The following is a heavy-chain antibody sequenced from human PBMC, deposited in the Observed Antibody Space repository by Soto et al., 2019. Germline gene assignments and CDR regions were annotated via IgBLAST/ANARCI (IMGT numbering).Heavy chain of an antibody. J-gene: IGHJ5*02. D-gene: IGHD2-15*01. CDR3: ARDPRYCSGDRCYNWFDP. CDR1: GYTFTNYG. CDR2: INPDNGNT. Sequence: ASVKVSCKASGYTFTNYGINWVRQAPGQGLEWMGWINPDNGNTKFAQKVQGRVTMATDASTSTAYMEVRSLRSDDTAVYYCARDPRYCSGDRCYNWFDPWGQGTLVTVSS. V-gene: IGHV1-18*01.